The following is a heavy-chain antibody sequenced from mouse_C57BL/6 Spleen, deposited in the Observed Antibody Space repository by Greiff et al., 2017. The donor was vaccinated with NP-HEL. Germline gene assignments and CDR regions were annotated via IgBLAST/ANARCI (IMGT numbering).Heavy chain of an antibody. D-gene: IGHD1-1*02. J-gene: IGHJ3*01. CDR1: GYAFSSYW. V-gene: IGHV1-80*01. CDR2: IYPGDGDT. CDR3: ARRHYYDDRFAY. Sequence: QVQLQQSGAELVKPGASVKISCKASGYAFSSYWMNWVKQRPGKGLEWIGQIYPGDGDTNYNGKFKGKATLTADKSSSTAYMQLNSLTSEDSAVYFCARRHYYDDRFAYWGQGTLVTVSA.